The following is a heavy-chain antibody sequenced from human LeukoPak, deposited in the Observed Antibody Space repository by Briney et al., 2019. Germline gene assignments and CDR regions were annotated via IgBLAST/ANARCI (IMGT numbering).Heavy chain of an antibody. CDR2: ISAYNGNT. CDR3: ARVMTTVVTAHAFDI. CDR1: GYIFAHNG. D-gene: IGHD4-23*01. J-gene: IGHJ3*02. Sequence: ASVKVSCKTSGYIFAHNGISWVRQAPGQGPEWMGWISAYNGNTNYAQKLQGRVTMTTDTSTTTAYMELRSLRSDDTAVYYCARVMTTVVTAHAFDIWGQGTMVTVSS. V-gene: IGHV1-18*01.